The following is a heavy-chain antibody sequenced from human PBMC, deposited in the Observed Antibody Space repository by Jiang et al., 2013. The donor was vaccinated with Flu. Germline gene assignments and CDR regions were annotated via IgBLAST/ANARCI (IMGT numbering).Heavy chain of an antibody. Sequence: VQLLESGGGAVQPGRSLRLSCAASGFTFSNFAMHWVRQAPGKGLEWVALISYDGSNKNYADSVKGRFTISRDNSKNTLYLQMNSLRVEDTAVYYCARGGRDTSGWANWFDPWGQGILVTVSS. CDR3: ARGGRDTSGWANWFDP. V-gene: IGHV3-30-3*01. CDR1: GFTFSNFA. D-gene: IGHD6-19*01. CDR2: ISYDGSNK. J-gene: IGHJ5*02.